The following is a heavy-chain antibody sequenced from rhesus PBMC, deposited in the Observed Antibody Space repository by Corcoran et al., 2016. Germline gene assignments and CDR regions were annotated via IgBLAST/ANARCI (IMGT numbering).Heavy chain of an antibody. CDR2: ISNTGADT. CDR1: GFSCGGLF. J-gene: IGHJ4*01. V-gene: IGHV3S18*01. CDR3: VREMNTVTGIDF. Sequence: EVQLVESGGGLAQPGGALGHCCAASGFSCGGLFMDWVRQTPGRGLEWVSRISNTGADTNHADSVKGRFTISRDNGKNTLYLQMASLRIEDTAVYYCVREMNTVTGIDFWGQGVLVTVSS. D-gene: IGHD4-23*01.